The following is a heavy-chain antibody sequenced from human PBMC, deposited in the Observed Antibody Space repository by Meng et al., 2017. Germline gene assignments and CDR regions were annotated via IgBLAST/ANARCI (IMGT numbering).Heavy chain of an antibody. Sequence: ASVKVSCKPSGYNFPDYYIHWVRRAPGQGLEWMGRINPKSGDTHYAQKFQARVTMTGDMSISIAYMELSGLRSDDTAMYYCARDEDISAAGKLFGDYWGQGTLVTVSS. CDR3: ARDEDISAAGKLFGDY. V-gene: IGHV1-2*06. D-gene: IGHD6-25*01. CDR1: GYNFPDYY. J-gene: IGHJ4*02. CDR2: INPKSGDT.